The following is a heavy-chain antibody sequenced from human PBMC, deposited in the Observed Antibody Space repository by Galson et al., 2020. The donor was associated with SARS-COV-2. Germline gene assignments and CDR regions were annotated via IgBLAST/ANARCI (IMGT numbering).Heavy chain of an antibody. D-gene: IGHD1-26*01. V-gene: IGHV4-59*08. Sequence: ETSETLSLTCTVSGGSINTNYWSWIRQSPEKGLEWIGYIYYSGSTNYNPSLKSRVTISVDTSKNQFSLKLNSVTAADTAIYYCARHVGPNIPDGFVVWGQGTLV. CDR2: IYYSGST. CDR1: GGSINTNY. J-gene: IGHJ4*02. CDR3: ARHVGPNIPDGFVV.